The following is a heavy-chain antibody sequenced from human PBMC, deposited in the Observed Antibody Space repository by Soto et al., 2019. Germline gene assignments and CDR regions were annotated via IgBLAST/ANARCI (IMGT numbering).Heavy chain of an antibody. CDR3: ARDKNWNYDY. Sequence: QVQLVQSGAEVKKPGASVKVSCKASGYTFTSYAMHWVRQAPGQRLEWMGWINACNGNTKYSQKFQGRVTITRDTSASTAYMELSSLRSEDTAVYYCARDKNWNYDYWGQGTLVTVSS. CDR1: GYTFTSYA. CDR2: INACNGNT. J-gene: IGHJ4*02. D-gene: IGHD1-7*01. V-gene: IGHV1-3*01.